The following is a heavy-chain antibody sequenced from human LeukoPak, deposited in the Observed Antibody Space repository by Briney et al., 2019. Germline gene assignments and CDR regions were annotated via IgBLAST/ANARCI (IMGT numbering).Heavy chain of an antibody. CDR3: ARGRLGGSGSYYNVLDY. CDR1: GGSISSYY. J-gene: IGHJ4*02. V-gene: IGHV4-59*01. CDR2: ISYSGST. D-gene: IGHD3-10*01. Sequence: SETLSLTCTVSGGSISSYYWSWIRQPPGKGLEWNGYISYSGSTNYNPSLKSRVTISVDTSRNQFSLKLSSVTAADTAVYYCARGRLGGSGSYYNVLDYWGQGTLVTVSS.